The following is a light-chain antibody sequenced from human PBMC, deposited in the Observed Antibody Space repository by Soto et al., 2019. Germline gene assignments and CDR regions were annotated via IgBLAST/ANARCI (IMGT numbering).Light chain of an antibody. J-gene: IGLJ1*01. Sequence: SALTQPPSASGSPGQSVTISCTGTSSDVGGYNYVSWYQQRPGKAPKLVIYEVTKRPSGVPDRFSGSKSGNTASLTVSGLQAEDEADYYCSSFTGASTIFGTGTKVTVL. CDR3: SSFTGASTI. CDR1: SSDVGGYNY. CDR2: EVT. V-gene: IGLV2-8*01.